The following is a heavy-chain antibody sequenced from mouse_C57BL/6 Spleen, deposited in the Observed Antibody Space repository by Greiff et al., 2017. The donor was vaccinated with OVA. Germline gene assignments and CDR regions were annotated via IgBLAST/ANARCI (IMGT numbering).Heavy chain of an antibody. CDR2: ISYDGSN. CDR3: AREGNYGDYDEKGY. J-gene: IGHJ2*01. Sequence: VQLKESGPGLVKPSQSLSLTCSVTGYSITSGYYWNWIRQFPGNKLEWMGYISYDGSNNYNPSLKNRISITRDTSKNQFFLKLNSVTTEDTATYYCAREGNYGDYDEKGYWGQGTTLTVSS. CDR1: GYSITSGYY. D-gene: IGHD2-4*01. V-gene: IGHV3-6*01.